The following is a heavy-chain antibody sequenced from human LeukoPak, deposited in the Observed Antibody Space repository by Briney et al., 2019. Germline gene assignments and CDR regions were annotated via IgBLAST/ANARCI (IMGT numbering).Heavy chain of an antibody. J-gene: IGHJ4*02. D-gene: IGHD3-10*01. CDR2: ISSSGSTI. CDR1: GFTFSSYE. V-gene: IGHV3-48*03. Sequence: WGSLRLSCAASGFTFSSYEMNWVRQAPGKGLEWVSYISSSGSTIYYADSVKGRFTISRDNAKNSLYLQMNSLRAEDTAVYYCARGGLLWVGELLPIDYWGQGTLVTVSS. CDR3: ARGGLLWVGELLPIDY.